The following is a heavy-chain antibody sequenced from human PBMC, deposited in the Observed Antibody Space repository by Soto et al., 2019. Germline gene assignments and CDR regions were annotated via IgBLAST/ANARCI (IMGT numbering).Heavy chain of an antibody. D-gene: IGHD3-16*01. CDR1: GYSFTNND. CDR2: MNPGSGDT. Sequence: SVNVSCKASGYSFTNNDVTWVRQATGQGLEWMGWMNPGSGDTGYAQKFQGRVTMTRDISIATAYMELSSLRSDDTAIYYCARMATFGSLNWFEPWGQGTLVTVSS. V-gene: IGHV1-8*01. J-gene: IGHJ5*02. CDR3: ARMATFGSLNWFEP.